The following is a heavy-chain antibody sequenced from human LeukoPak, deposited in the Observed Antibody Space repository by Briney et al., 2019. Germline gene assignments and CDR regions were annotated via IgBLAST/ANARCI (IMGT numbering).Heavy chain of an antibody. Sequence: SVKVSCKASGGTFSSYAISWVRQAPGQGLEWMGGIIPIFGTANYAQKFQGRVTITADESTSTAYMELSSLRSEDTAVYYCASPYYYDSSGYYPFDYWGQGTLSPSPQ. CDR3: ASPYYYDSSGYYPFDY. J-gene: IGHJ4*02. V-gene: IGHV1-69*13. CDR1: GGTFSSYA. D-gene: IGHD3-22*01. CDR2: IIPIFGTA.